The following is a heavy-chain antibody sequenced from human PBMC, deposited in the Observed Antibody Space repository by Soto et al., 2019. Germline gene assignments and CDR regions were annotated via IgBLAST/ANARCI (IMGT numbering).Heavy chain of an antibody. J-gene: IGHJ4*02. D-gene: IGHD5-18*01. CDR2: ISSSGDTI. CDR1: GFTFSSHE. Sequence: VGSLRLSCAASGFTFSSHEMNWVRQARGKGLEWVSYISSSGDTIYYTESVKGRFTISRDNTKISLYVQMNSLRAEDTAIYYCAKRFSGYNYGTYYFYDYWGQGTPVTVSS. V-gene: IGHV3-48*03. CDR3: AKRFSGYNYGTYYFYDY.